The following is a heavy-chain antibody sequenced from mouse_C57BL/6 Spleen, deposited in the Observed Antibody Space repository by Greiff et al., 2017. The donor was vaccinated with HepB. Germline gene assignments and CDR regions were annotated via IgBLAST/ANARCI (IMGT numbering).Heavy chain of an antibody. Sequence: QVQLQQSGAELARPGASVKMSCKASGYTFTSYTMHWVKQRPGQGLEWIGYINPSSGYTKYNQKFKDKATLTADKSSSTAYMQLSSLTSEDSAVYYCARSAQALFDYWGQGTTLTVSS. V-gene: IGHV1-4*01. CDR3: ARSAQALFDY. J-gene: IGHJ2*01. D-gene: IGHD3-2*02. CDR2: INPSSGYT. CDR1: GYTFTSYT.